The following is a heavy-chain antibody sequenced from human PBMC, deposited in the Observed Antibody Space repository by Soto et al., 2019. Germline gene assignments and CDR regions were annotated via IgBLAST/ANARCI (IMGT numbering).Heavy chain of an antibody. J-gene: IGHJ6*03. Sequence: ASMKASCNASGYPFSGYYMHSVRQAPGQGLEWMGWINPNSGGTNYAQKFHGWVTMTRDPSISTAYMELRRLRCDDTAVYYYARSEDYYYYMDVWGNGTTVTVYS. CDR1: GYPFSGYY. CDR3: ARSEDYYYYMDV. CDR2: INPNSGGT. V-gene: IGHV1-2*04.